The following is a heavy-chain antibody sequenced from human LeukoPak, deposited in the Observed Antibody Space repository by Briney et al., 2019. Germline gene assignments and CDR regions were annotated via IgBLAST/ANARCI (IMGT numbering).Heavy chain of an antibody. Sequence: PGGSLRLSCAASGFTFSSYAMSWVRQAPGKGLEWVSAISGSGGSTYYADSVKGRFTISRDNSKNTLYLQMNSLRAEDTAVYYCARYIVVVPAAIRTAFDPWGQGTLVTVSS. CDR2: ISGSGGST. V-gene: IGHV3-23*01. J-gene: IGHJ5*02. CDR3: ARYIVVVPAAIRTAFDP. D-gene: IGHD2-2*02. CDR1: GFTFSSYA.